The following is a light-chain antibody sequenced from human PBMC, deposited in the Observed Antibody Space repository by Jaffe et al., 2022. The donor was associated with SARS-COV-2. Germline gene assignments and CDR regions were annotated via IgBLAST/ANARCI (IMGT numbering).Light chain of an antibody. CDR1: QTVGTDY. Sequence: EIVLTQSPGSLSLSPGERATLSCRASQTVGTDYLAWYQQKPGQAPRLLIYGASTRATGIPDRFSGSGSGTDFTLTISRLEPEDFAVYYCQQYGTSFTFGPGTKVDFK. CDR2: GAS. J-gene: IGKJ3*01. V-gene: IGKV3-20*01. CDR3: QQYGTSFT.